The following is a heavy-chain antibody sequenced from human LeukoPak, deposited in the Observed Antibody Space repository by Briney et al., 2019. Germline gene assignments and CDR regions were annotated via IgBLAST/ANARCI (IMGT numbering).Heavy chain of an antibody. V-gene: IGHV3-23*01. D-gene: IGHD5-24*01. J-gene: IGHJ6*02. CDR3: ASWRRRDGYNPYYYYGMDV. Sequence: AGSLSLSCAAYAFTFSSYAMSWDRHAPRQGLEWVSATSGSGGSTYYADSVKGRFTIGRDNSKNTLDLQMNSLSAADTAVYYGASWRRRDGYNPYYYYGMDVWGQGTTVTVSS. CDR2: TSGSGGST. CDR1: AFTFSSYA.